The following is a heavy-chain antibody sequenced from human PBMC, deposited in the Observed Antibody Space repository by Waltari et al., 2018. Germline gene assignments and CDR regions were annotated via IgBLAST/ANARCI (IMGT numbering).Heavy chain of an antibody. Sequence: EVQLVESGGGLVQPGGSLRLSCAASGFTFSSYWMSWVGQAPGKGLWWVANIKQDGSEKYYVYSVKGRFTISRDNAKNSLYLQMNSLRAEDTAVYYCATEPYSSSYYFDYWGQGTLVTVSS. D-gene: IGHD6-6*01. V-gene: IGHV3-7*01. CDR2: IKQDGSEK. CDR1: GFTFSSYW. J-gene: IGHJ4*02. CDR3: ATEPYSSSYYFDY.